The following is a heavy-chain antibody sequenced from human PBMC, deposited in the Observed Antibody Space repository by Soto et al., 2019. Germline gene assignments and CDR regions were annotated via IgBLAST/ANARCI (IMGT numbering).Heavy chain of an antibody. CDR2: IKQDGSEK. CDR3: ARVDSVAYDFWSGYYTLPYYYMDV. D-gene: IGHD3-3*01. J-gene: IGHJ6*03. V-gene: IGHV3-7*01. Sequence: GGPLRLSWGASGFTFSGYGRSWVRQEQGKGLEWVANIKQDGSEKYYVDSVKGRFTISRDNAKNSLYLQMNSLRAEDTAVYYCARVDSVAYDFWSGYYTLPYYYMDVWGKGTTVTVSS. CDR1: GFTFSGYG.